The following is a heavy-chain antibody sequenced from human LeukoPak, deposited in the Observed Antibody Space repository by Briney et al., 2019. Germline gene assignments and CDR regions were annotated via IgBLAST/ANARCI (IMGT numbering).Heavy chain of an antibody. V-gene: IGHV4-39*02. CDR2: IYYSGST. CDR3: AREDYGGKAYYFDY. Sequence: SETLSLTCTVSGGSISSSSYYWGWIRQPPGKGLEWIGSIYYSGSTYYNPSLKSRVTISVDTSKNQFSLKLSSVTAADTAVYYCAREDYGGKAYYFDYWGQGTLVTVSS. J-gene: IGHJ4*02. CDR1: GGSISSSSYY. D-gene: IGHD4-23*01.